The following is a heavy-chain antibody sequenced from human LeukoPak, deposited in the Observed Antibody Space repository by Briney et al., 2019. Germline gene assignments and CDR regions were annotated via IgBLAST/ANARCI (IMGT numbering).Heavy chain of an antibody. CDR3: AKDDGMYYYDSSGYYPDGY. CDR2: ISYDGSNK. V-gene: IGHV3-30*18. D-gene: IGHD3-22*01. Sequence: PGGSLRLSCAASGFTFSSYGMHWVRQAPGKGLEWVAVISYDGSNKYYADSVKGRFTISRDNSKNTLYLQMNSLRAEDTAVYYCAKDDGMYYYDSSGYYPDGYWGQGTLVTVSS. J-gene: IGHJ4*02. CDR1: GFTFSSYG.